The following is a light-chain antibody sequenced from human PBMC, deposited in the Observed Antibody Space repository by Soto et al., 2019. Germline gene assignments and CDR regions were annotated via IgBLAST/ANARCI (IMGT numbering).Light chain of an antibody. CDR3: QQYDNSPIT. CDR1: QSISSSF. V-gene: IGKV3-20*01. Sequence: EIVLTQSPGILSLSPGERASLSCGASQSISSSFLAWYQQKPGRAPRLLIYGASSRATGIPDRFSGTGSETDFTLTISRLEPEDFAVYYCQQYDNSPITFGQGTRLEIK. CDR2: GAS. J-gene: IGKJ5*01.